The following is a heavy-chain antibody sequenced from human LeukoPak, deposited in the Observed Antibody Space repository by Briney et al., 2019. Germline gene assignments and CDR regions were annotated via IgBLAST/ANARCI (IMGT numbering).Heavy chain of an antibody. CDR1: GGSISSYY. V-gene: IGHV4-59*01. D-gene: IGHD6-6*01. J-gene: IGHJ3*02. CDR2: IYSSGST. CDR3: ARGLQNRSSGIRFDVFQI. Sequence: SETLSLTCPVSGGSISSYYWSWIRQPPGKGLEWIGYIYSSGSTNYNPSLKSRVTISVETSKNQFSLKLSSVTAADKAVYYCARGLQNRSSGIRFDVFQIWGQGTMVTVSS.